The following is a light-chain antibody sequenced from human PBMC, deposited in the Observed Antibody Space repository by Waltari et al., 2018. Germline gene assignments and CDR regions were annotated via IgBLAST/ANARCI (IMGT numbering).Light chain of an antibody. CDR1: SRAVGGYNY. V-gene: IGLV2-14*03. CDR2: DVS. CDR3: SSYTSSSTRV. Sequence: QSALTQPASVSGSPGQSNTISCTGTSRAVGGYNYVSWYQQHPGKAPKLMIYDVSNRPSGVSNRFSGSKSGNTASLTISGLQAEDEADYYCSSYTSSSTRVFGGGTKLTVL. J-gene: IGLJ3*02.